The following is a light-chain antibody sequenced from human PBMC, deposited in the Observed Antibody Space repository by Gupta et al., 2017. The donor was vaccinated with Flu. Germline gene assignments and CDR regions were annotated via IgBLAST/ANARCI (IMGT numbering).Light chain of an antibody. J-gene: IGLJ3*02. V-gene: IGLV2-11*01. CDR1: SSDVGGYNY. CDR3: SSYAGSSTLL. Sequence: QSALTPPRAASASPGQSVTISCTGTSSDVGGYNYVSWYQHHPGKAPILMIYDVNRRPSGVPDRFSGSKSGNTASLTVSGLHAEDEADYYCSSYAGSSTLLFGGGTNLTVL. CDR2: DVN.